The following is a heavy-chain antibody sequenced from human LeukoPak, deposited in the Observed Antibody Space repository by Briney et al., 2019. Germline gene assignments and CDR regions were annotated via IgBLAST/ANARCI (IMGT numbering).Heavy chain of an antibody. CDR1: GFTFSSYG. CDR3: ATEGSFDY. Sequence: QPGGSLRLSCAASGFTFSSYGMHWVRQAPGKGLEWVAVISFDASNKYYADSVKGRFTISRDNSKNTLYLQMNSLRAEDAAVYYCATEGSFDYWGQGTLVTDSS. J-gene: IGHJ4*02. V-gene: IGHV3-30*03. CDR2: ISFDASNK.